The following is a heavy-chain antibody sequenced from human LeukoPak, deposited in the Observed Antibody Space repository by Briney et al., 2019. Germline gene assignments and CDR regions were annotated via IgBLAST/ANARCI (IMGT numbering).Heavy chain of an antibody. CDR3: AKDAVEMAGAFDI. CDR1: GFTFSSYG. J-gene: IGHJ3*02. D-gene: IGHD5-24*01. V-gene: IGHV3-33*06. CDR2: IWYDGSNK. Sequence: GGSLRLSCAASGFTFSSYGMHWVRQAPGKGLEWVAVIWYDGSNKYYADSAKGRSTISRDNSKNTLYLQMNSLRAEDTAVYYCAKDAVEMAGAFDIWGQGTMVTVSS.